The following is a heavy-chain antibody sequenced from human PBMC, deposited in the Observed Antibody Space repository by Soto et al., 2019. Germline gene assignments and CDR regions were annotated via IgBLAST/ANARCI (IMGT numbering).Heavy chain of an antibody. CDR3: ARLRNHYFMDA. CDR1: DGSISGLY. D-gene: IGHD3-3*01. V-gene: IGHV4-59*08. J-gene: IGHJ6*03. CDR2: IYSSGTT. Sequence: QVQLQESGPGLVKPSETLSLTCSVSDGSISGLYWTWVRHPPGKGLEWIGWIYSSGTTNYNPSLKSRVTISVDTSNNQFSLKLSSVTAADTPIYYWARLRNHYFMDAWGKGTTVTVSS.